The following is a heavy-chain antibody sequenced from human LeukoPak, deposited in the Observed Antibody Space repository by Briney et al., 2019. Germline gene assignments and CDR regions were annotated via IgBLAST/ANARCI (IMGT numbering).Heavy chain of an antibody. CDR1: GGSISSYY. J-gene: IGHJ4*02. D-gene: IGHD3-10*01. V-gene: IGHV4-59*08. CDR3: ARHYGSGSYSSLDY. CDR2: IYYSGST. Sequence: SETLSLTCTVSGGSISSYYWSWIRQPPGKGLEWIGYIYYSGSTNYNPSLKSRVTISVDTSKNQFSLKLSSVTAADTAVYYCARHYGSGSYSSLDYWGQGTLVTVSS.